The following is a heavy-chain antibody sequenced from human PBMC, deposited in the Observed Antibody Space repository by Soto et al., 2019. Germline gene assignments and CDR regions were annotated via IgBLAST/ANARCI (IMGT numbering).Heavy chain of an antibody. V-gene: IGHV2-5*02. Sequence: QITLKESGPTLVKPTQTLTLTCTFSGFSLNTRGVGVGWIRQPPGKALEWLALIYWDNDERYSPFLKTRLTITKDTSKNQVVFTMTNMDPVYTATYYCVHISGCHIEGDWFDSWGQGTLVTVSS. CDR1: GFSLNTRGVG. D-gene: IGHD6-19*01. CDR2: IYWDNDE. CDR3: VHISGCHIEGDWFDS. J-gene: IGHJ5*01.